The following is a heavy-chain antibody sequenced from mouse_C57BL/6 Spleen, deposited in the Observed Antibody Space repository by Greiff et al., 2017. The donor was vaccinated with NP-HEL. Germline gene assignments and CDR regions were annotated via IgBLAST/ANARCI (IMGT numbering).Heavy chain of an antibody. Sequence: EVQLQQSGPELVKPGASVKIPCKASGYTFTDYNMDWVKQSHGKSLEWIGDINPNNGGTIYNQKFKGKATLTVDKSSSTAYMELRSLTSEDTAVDYCARVDYDKGYYAMDYWGQGTSVTVSS. V-gene: IGHV1-18*01. CDR1: GYTFTDYN. J-gene: IGHJ4*01. CDR2: INPNNGGT. CDR3: ARVDYDKGYYAMDY. D-gene: IGHD2-4*01.